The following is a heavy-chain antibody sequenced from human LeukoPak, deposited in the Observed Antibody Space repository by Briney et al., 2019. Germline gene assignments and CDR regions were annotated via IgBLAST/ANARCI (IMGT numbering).Heavy chain of an antibody. Sequence: ASVKVSCKVSGYTFTDYYMHWVQQAPGKGLEWMGLVDPEDGETIYAEKFQGRVTITADTSTDTAYMELSSLRSEDTAVYYCAPTSRSQHDFWSGSQDGYWGQATLVTVSS. CDR1: GYTFTDYY. V-gene: IGHV1-69-2*01. CDR2: VDPEDGET. D-gene: IGHD3-3*01. CDR3: APTSRSQHDFWSGSQDGY. J-gene: IGHJ4*02.